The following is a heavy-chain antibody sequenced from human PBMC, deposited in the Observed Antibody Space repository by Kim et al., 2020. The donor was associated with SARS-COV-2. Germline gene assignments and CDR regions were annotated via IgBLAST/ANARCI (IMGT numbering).Heavy chain of an antibody. V-gene: IGHV3-23*01. D-gene: IGHD4-4*01. J-gene: IGHJ6*03. Sequence: GGSLRLSCAASGFTFSSYAMSWVRQAPGKGLEWVSAISGSGGSTYYADSVKGRFTIFRDNSKNTLYLQMNSLRAEDTAVYYCAKDSLDYSNFGHYYYYYYYRDVWGKGTTGTGSS. CDR3: AKDSLDYSNFGHYYYYYYYRDV. CDR2: ISGSGGST. CDR1: GFTFSSYA.